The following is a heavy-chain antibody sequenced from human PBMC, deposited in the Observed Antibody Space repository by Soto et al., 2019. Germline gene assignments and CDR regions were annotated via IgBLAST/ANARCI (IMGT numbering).Heavy chain of an antibody. Sequence: ETLSLTCTVSGGSISSYYWSWIRQPPGKGLEWIGYIYYSGSTNYNPSLKSRVTISVDTSKNQFSLKLSSVTAADTAVYYCARDRRTYYDFWSGSARYYYYGMDVWGQGTTVTAP. CDR2: IYYSGST. J-gene: IGHJ6*02. CDR1: GGSISSYY. D-gene: IGHD3-3*01. CDR3: ARDRRTYYDFWSGSARYYYYGMDV. V-gene: IGHV4-59*01.